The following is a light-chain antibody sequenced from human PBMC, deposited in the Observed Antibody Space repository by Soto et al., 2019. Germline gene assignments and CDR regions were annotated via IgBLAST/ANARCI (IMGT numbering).Light chain of an antibody. CDR3: CSYAGSYHYV. CDR2: DVS. CDR1: SSDVGGYNY. V-gene: IGLV2-11*01. Sequence: QSALTQPRSVSGSPGQSVTISCTGTSSDVGGYNYVSWYQQHPGKAPKLMISDVSKRPSGVPDRFSGSKSGNTASLTISGLQAEDEADYYCCSYAGSYHYVFGSGTKVTVL. J-gene: IGLJ1*01.